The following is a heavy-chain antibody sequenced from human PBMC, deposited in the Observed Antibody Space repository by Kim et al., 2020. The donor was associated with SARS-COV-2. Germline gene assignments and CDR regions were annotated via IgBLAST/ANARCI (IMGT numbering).Heavy chain of an antibody. CDR3: ARAYGSGSYYNFYYYYYGMDV. D-gene: IGHD3-10*01. Sequence: SETLSLTCTVSGGSISSYYWSWIRQPPGKGLEWIGYIYYSGSTNYNPSLKSRVTISVDTSKNQFSLKLSSVTAADTAVYYCARAYGSGSYYNFYYYYYGMDVWGQGTTVTVSS. V-gene: IGHV4-59*13. J-gene: IGHJ6*02. CDR1: GGSISSYY. CDR2: IYYSGST.